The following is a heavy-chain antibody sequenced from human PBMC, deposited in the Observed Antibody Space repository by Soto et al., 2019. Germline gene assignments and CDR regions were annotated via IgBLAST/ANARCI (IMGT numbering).Heavy chain of an antibody. CDR1: GFSFSTYS. J-gene: IGHJ4*02. Sequence: EVQLLESGGGLVQTGGSLRLSCAASGFSFSTYSMAWVRQTPGKGLAWVSGLSGGGSNTFYADSVQGRFTISVDNSKNTVYLQMNSLRVEDTAVYYCARWDGYGDVWGQGTLVTVSS. CDR3: ARWDGYGDV. V-gene: IGHV3-23*01. CDR2: LSGGGSNT. D-gene: IGHD4-17*01.